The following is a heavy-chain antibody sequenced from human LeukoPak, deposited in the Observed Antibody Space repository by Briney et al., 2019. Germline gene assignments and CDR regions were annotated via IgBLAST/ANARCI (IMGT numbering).Heavy chain of an antibody. D-gene: IGHD3-3*01. CDR2: MSGSGGII. CDR3: AKVPYFGMVSKAVYFYY. CDR1: GFTFNSYA. V-gene: IGHV3-23*01. Sequence: GGSLRLSCAASGFTFNSYALNWVRQAPGKGLEWVSGMSGSGGIIYYADAVKGRFTISRDNSKNTLYLQMNSLRAEDTALYYCAKVPYFGMVSKAVYFYYWGQGTLVTVSS. J-gene: IGHJ4*02.